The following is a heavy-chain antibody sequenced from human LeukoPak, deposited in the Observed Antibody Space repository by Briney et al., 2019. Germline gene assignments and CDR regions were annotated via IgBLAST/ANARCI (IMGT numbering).Heavy chain of an antibody. J-gene: IGHJ4*02. Sequence: PGGSLRLSCAASGFPFSNHGMHWVRQAPGKGLERVAVISYDGRNKYYADSVKGRFTISRDNSQNTLSLQMNSLRAEDTAVYYCVKDGDDSGWNYFDYWGQGTLVTVSS. D-gene: IGHD6-19*01. CDR3: VKDGDDSGWNYFDY. CDR2: ISYDGRNK. V-gene: IGHV3-30*18. CDR1: GFPFSNHG.